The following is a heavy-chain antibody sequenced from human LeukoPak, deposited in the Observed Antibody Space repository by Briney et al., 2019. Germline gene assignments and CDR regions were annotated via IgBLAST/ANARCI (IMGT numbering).Heavy chain of an antibody. D-gene: IGHD3-9*01. CDR1: GFTFNNYA. V-gene: IGHV3-23*01. J-gene: IGHJ4*02. CDR3: AKWGDYDILTGYYDSDY. CDR2: IVGSGGTT. Sequence: GGSLRLSCVASGFTFNNYAMSWVRQAPGKGLEWVSAIVGSGGTTYYADSVKGRFTISRDNSKNTLYLQMNSLRAEDTAVYYCAKWGDYDILTGYYDSDYWGQGTLVTVSS.